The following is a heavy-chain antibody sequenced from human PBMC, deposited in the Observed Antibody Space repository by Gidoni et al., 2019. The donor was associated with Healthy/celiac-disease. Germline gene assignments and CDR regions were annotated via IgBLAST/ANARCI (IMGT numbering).Heavy chain of an antibody. D-gene: IGHD5-12*01. J-gene: IGHJ6*02. CDR1: GFTFSSHA. Sequence: QVQLVESGGGVVQPGRSLRLSCAAAGFTFSSHAMHWVRQAPGKGLEWVAVISYDGSNKYYADSVKGRFTISRDNSKNTLYLQMNSLRAEDTAVYYCARDQIVATIWSLYYYYYGMDVWGQGTTVTVSS. CDR2: ISYDGSNK. V-gene: IGHV3-30-3*01. CDR3: ARDQIVATIWSLYYYYYGMDV.